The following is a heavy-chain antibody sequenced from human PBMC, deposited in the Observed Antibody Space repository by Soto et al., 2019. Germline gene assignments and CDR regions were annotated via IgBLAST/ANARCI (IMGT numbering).Heavy chain of an antibody. Sequence: VQLVESGGGLVQPEGSLRLSCAASGFAFSSYTMNWVRQAPGKGLEWLSYISGSSSTIYYADSVKGRFTISRDNAKNSLDLQMNSLRDEDTALYYCARAPYYYYGMDVWGQGTTVSVSS. CDR3: ARAPYYYYGMDV. CDR2: ISGSSSTI. V-gene: IGHV3-48*02. J-gene: IGHJ6*02. CDR1: GFAFSSYT.